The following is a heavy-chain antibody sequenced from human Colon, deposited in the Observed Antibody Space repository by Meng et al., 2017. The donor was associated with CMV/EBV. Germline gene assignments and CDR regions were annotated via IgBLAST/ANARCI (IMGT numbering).Heavy chain of an antibody. CDR3: AKGRARNDYWFDP. CDR1: GDSISNYY. J-gene: IGHJ5*02. Sequence: QVQLQESGPGLVKPSETLSITCTVSGDSISNYYWSWIRQSPGKGLEWIGYIYSSGSTNYNPSLKSRVTISIDTSKNQFSLKLTSVTAADTAVYYCAKGRARNDYWFDPWGQGTLVTVSS. D-gene: IGHD4/OR15-4a*01. V-gene: IGHV4-59*01. CDR2: IYSSGST.